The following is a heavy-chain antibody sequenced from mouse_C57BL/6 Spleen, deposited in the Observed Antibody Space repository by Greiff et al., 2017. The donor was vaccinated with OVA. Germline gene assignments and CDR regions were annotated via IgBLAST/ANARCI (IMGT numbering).Heavy chain of an antibody. CDR1: GFTFSDYY. CDR3: ARTGGYSNYGYWYCDV. D-gene: IGHD2-5*01. Sequence: EVKLVESEGGLVQPGSSMKLSCTASGFTFSDYYMAWVRQVPEKGLEWVANINYDGSSTYYLDSLKSRFIISRDNAKNILYLQMSSLKSEDTATDYCARTGGYSNYGYWYCDVWGTGTTVTVSS. CDR2: INYDGSST. V-gene: IGHV5-16*01. J-gene: IGHJ1*03.